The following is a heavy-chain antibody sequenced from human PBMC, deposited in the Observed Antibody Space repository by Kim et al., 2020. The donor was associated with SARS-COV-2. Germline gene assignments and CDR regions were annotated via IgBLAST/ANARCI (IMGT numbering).Heavy chain of an antibody. CDR2: IWYDGSNK. D-gene: IGHD2-15*01. CDR1: GFTFSSYG. CDR3: ARAGSHSVVVDGDAFDI. Sequence: GGSLRLSCAASGFTFSSYGMHWVRQAPGKGLEWVAVIWYDGSNKYYADSVKGRFTISRDNSKNTLYLQMNSLRAKDTAVYYCARAGSHSVVVDGDAFDIWGQGTMVTVSS. J-gene: IGHJ3*02. V-gene: IGHV3-33*01.